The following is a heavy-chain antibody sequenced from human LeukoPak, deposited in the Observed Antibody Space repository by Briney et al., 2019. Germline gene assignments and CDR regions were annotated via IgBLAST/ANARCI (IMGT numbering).Heavy chain of an antibody. CDR2: ISYDGGQK. Sequence: GGSLRLSCAASGFTFSSYPMHWVRQTPGKGLEWVAVISYDGGQKYYADSLKGRFTISRDNSKNTLYLQMNSLRAEDTGVYYCARGNDDYNGHGWGQGTLVTVSS. J-gene: IGHJ4*02. D-gene: IGHD5-24*01. V-gene: IGHV3-30-3*01. CDR3: ARGNDDYNGHG. CDR1: GFTFSSYP.